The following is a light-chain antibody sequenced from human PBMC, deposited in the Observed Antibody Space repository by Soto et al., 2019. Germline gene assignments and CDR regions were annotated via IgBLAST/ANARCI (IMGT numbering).Light chain of an antibody. Sequence: QSVLTQPPSASATPGQEVTISCSGGGSNIGNNPVNWYQQLPGTATKLRIYKDNHRTTGVPDRFSGSKSGTSASMVISGLLSEYEADYFCATWEDRLDGALFGGGTKLTVL. V-gene: IGLV1-44*01. J-gene: IGLJ2*01. CDR1: GSNIGNNP. CDR2: KDN. CDR3: ATWEDRLDGAL.